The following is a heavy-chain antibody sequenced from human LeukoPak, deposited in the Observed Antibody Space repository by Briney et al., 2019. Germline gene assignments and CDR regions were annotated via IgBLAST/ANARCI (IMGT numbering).Heavy chain of an antibody. CDR2: IQVSGGT. D-gene: IGHD6-25*01. CDR1: GASISSGLYY. CDR3: ASSSGLRDANFDC. J-gene: IGHJ4*02. Sequence: PSETLSLTCTVSGASISSGLYYWNWMRQPAGKGLEWLGRIQVSGGTTYNPSLKSRVTISLDTSKNHFSLRLTSVTAADTAVDYCASSSGLRDANFDCWGQGTLVTVSS. V-gene: IGHV4-61*02.